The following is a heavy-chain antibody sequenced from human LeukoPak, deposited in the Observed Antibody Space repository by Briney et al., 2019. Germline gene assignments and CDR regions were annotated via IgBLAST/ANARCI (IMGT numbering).Heavy chain of an antibody. J-gene: IGHJ5*02. CDR3: ARGPMRGWFAP. CDR1: GGSFSGYS. Sequence: SETLSLTCAVYGGSFSGYSWNYIRQPPGKGLEWIGEINHSGSINYNPSLKSRVTISVETSKNQFSLQLSSVPAADTAVYYCARGPMRGWFAPWGQGTLVTVSS. V-gene: IGHV4-34*01. CDR2: INHSGSI.